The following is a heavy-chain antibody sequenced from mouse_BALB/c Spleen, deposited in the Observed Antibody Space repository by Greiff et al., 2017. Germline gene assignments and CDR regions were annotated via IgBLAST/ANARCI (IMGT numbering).Heavy chain of an antibody. Sequence: VQGVESGPGLVAPSQSLSITCTVSGFSLTSYGVHWVRQPPGKGLEWLGVIWAGGSTNYNSALMSRLSISKDNSKSQVFLKMNSLQTDDTAMYYCARAMITDFYYAMDYWGQGTSVTVSS. V-gene: IGHV2-9*02. CDR1: GFSLTSYG. D-gene: IGHD2-4*01. J-gene: IGHJ4*01. CDR3: ARAMITDFYYAMDY. CDR2: IWAGGST.